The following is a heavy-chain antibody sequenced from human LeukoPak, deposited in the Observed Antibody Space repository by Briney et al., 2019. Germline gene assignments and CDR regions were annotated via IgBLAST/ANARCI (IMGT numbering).Heavy chain of an antibody. D-gene: IGHD2-15*01. Sequence: GGSLRLSCAASGFTFSSSAMSWVRQAPGKGLEWVSAISNNGGYTYYADSVQGRFTISRDSSQKILNLQMDNLRVEDTAIYYCAKDRYFLGYCSGGSCFEYGMDVWGQGTTVTVSS. CDR3: AKDRYFLGYCSGGSCFEYGMDV. CDR2: ISNNGGYT. J-gene: IGHJ6*02. CDR1: GFTFSSSA. V-gene: IGHV3-23*01.